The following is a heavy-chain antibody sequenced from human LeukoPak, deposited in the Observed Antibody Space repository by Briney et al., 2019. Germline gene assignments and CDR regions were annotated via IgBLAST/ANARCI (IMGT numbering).Heavy chain of an antibody. CDR2: ISSSSSYI. CDR1: GFTFSSYS. Sequence: GGSLRLSCAASGFTFSSYSMNWVRQAPGKGLEWVSSISSSSSYIYYADSVKGRFTISRDNAKNSLYLQMNSLRAVDTAVYYCAREPGYSGYDWYYYYGMDVWGQGTTVTVSS. J-gene: IGHJ6*02. CDR3: AREPGYSGYDWYYYYGMDV. V-gene: IGHV3-21*01. D-gene: IGHD5-12*01.